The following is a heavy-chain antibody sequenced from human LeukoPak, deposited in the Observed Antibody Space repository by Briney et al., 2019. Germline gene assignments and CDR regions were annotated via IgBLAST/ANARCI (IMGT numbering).Heavy chain of an antibody. CDR2: IYYSGSP. Sequence: SETLSLTCTVSGGSISSYYWSWIRQPPGKGLEWIGYIYYSGSPRYNPSLKSRVAISIHTSKKQFSLKLSSVTAADTAVYYCARSVVVACFVSDYYYYGMDVWGQGTTVTVSS. CDR1: GGSISSYY. V-gene: IGHV4-59*08. CDR3: ARSVVVACFVSDYYYYGMDV. D-gene: IGHD2-2*01. J-gene: IGHJ6*02.